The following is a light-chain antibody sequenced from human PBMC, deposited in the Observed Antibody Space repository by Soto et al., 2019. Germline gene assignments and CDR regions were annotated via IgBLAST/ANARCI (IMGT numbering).Light chain of an antibody. V-gene: IGKV1-5*01. Sequence: DIQMTQTPSTLSASIGDRVTITSRASQNINNWLAWYQQTPGKAPHLLIYDASRLETGVPPRFSGSGSGTEFTLTISSLQPNDFATYYCQQYNGYPYSFGQGTKLEIK. CDR2: DAS. J-gene: IGKJ2*03. CDR1: QNINNW. CDR3: QQYNGYPYS.